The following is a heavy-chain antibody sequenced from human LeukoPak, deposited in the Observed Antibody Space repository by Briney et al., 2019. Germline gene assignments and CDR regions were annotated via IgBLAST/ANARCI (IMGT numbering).Heavy chain of an antibody. D-gene: IGHD5-18*01. CDR1: GFTFTTYA. J-gene: IGHJ6*03. CDR3: TTAASTAMVFYYYYYMDV. Sequence: PGGSLRLSCAASGFTFTTYAMTWVRQAPGKGLEWVSAISGGGGSTYYADSVKGRFTISRDNSKNTLYLQMNSLRAEDTAVYYCTTAASTAMVFYYYYYMDVWGKGTTVTVSS. CDR2: ISGGGGST. V-gene: IGHV3-23*01.